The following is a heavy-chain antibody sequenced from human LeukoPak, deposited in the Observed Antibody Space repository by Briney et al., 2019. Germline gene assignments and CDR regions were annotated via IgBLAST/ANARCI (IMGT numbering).Heavy chain of an antibody. CDR3: ARGGVRYGDYDY. CDR2: IYHSGST. J-gene: IGHJ4*02. D-gene: IGHD4-17*01. Sequence: SETLSLTCTVSGGSISSGGYSWSWIRQPPGKGLEWIGYIYHSGSTYYNPSLKSRVTISVDRSKNQFSLKLSSVTAADTAVYYCARGGVRYGDYDYWGQGTLVTVSS. CDR1: GGSISSGGYS. V-gene: IGHV4-30-2*01.